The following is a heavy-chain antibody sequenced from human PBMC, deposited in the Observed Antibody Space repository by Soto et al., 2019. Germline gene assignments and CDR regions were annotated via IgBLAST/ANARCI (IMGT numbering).Heavy chain of an antibody. Sequence: PGGSLRLSCTASGFPFRTYAMRWVRKAPGKGLEWVSTISGGVARTYYADSVKGRFTASRDNSKNTLFLQMNSLRAEDTATYYCAKVGYYNSGWFDSWGQGTLVTVSS. J-gene: IGHJ5*01. D-gene: IGHD6-25*01. CDR2: ISGGVART. CDR3: AKVGYYNSGWFDS. CDR1: GFPFRTYA. V-gene: IGHV3-23*01.